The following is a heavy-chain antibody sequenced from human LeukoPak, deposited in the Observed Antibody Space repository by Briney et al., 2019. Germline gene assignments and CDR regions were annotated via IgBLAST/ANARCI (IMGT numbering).Heavy chain of an antibody. CDR1: GYTFTSYD. Sequence: ASVKVSCKASGYTFTSYDINWVRQATGQGLEWMGWMNPNSGNTGYAQEFQGRVTMTRNTSISTAYMELSSLRSEDTAVYYCARDLRGRGPIDFWSEGDWFDPWGQGTLVTVSS. CDR2: MNPNSGNT. J-gene: IGHJ5*02. D-gene: IGHD3-3*01. CDR3: ARDLRGRGPIDFWSEGDWFDP. V-gene: IGHV1-8*01.